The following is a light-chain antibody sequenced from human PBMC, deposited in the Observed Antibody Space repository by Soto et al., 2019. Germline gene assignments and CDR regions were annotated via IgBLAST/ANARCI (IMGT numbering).Light chain of an antibody. V-gene: IGKV3-11*01. CDR3: QQRSNWPPIT. CDR2: DAS. Sequence: EIVFTQSPVTLSLSPGERATLSCRASQSVSSYLAWYQQKPGQAPRLLIYDASNRATGIPARFSGSGSGTDFTLTISSLEPEDFAVYYCQQRSNWPPITFGQGTRLEI. J-gene: IGKJ5*01. CDR1: QSVSSY.